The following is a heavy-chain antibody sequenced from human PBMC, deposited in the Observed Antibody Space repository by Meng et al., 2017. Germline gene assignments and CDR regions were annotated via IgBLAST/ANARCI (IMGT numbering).Heavy chain of an antibody. CDR1: GFTFSSYG. J-gene: IGHJ4*02. CDR3: ASDCRWFDY. CDR2: IWYDGSNN. D-gene: IGHD4-23*01. V-gene: IGHV3-33*01. Sequence: GGSLRLSCAASGFTFSSYGMHWVRQAPGKGLEWVAVIWYDGSNNYYADSVKGRFTISRDNSKNTLYLQMTRLTAEDTAVYYCASDCRWFDYWGQGTLVTVSS.